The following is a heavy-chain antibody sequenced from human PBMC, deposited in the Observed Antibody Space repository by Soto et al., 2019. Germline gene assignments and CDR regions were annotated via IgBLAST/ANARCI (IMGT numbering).Heavy chain of an antibody. Sequence: SETLSLTCAVYGGSFSGYYWSWIRQPPGKGLEWIGEINHSGSTNYNPSLKSRVTISVDTSKNQFSLKLSSVTAADTAVYYCATGIAVAGIIDYWGQGTLVTVSS. D-gene: IGHD6-19*01. CDR2: INHSGST. CDR1: GGSFSGYY. V-gene: IGHV4-34*01. J-gene: IGHJ4*02. CDR3: ATGIAVAGIIDY.